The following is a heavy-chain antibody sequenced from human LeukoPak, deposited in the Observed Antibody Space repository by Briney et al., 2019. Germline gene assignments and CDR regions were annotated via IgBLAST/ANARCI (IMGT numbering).Heavy chain of an antibody. J-gene: IGHJ4*02. CDR1: GFTFSSYA. V-gene: IGHV3-23*01. D-gene: IGHD3-22*01. CDR3: AKQRDYYDSSGYYRGYYFDY. Sequence: GSLRLSCADAGFTFSSYAMSWVRQAPVKGLEWGSSISGSSTRTYYADSVKGRFTVSRDNPKNTLYLQMNSLRAEDTAVYYCAKQRDYYDSSGYYRGYYFDYWGQGTLVTVSS. CDR2: ISGSSTRT.